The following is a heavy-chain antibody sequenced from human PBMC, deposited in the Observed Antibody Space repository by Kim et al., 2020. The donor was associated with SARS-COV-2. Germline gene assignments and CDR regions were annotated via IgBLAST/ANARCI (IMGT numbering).Heavy chain of an antibody. J-gene: IGHJ6*02. CDR1: GGSISSSSYY. CDR3: ARHSPHYYGSGSYKYYYYYDGMDV. CDR2: IYYSGST. D-gene: IGHD3-10*01. Sequence: SETLSLTCTVSGGSISSSSYYWGWIRQPPGKGLEWIGSIYYSGSTYYNPSLKSRVTISVDTSKNQFSLKLSSVTAADTAVYYCARHSPHYYGSGSYKYYYYYDGMDVWGQGTTVTVSS. V-gene: IGHV4-39*01.